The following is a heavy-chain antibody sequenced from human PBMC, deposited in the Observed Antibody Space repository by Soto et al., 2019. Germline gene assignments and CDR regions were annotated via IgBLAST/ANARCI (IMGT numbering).Heavy chain of an antibody. CDR3: ARTSRLRLIYYYYGMDV. V-gene: IGHV5-51*01. D-gene: IGHD2-8*01. Sequence: PGESLKISCKGSGYSFTSYWIGWVRQMPGKGLEWMGIIYPGDSDTRYSPSFQGQVTISADKSISTAYLQWSSLKASDTAMYYCARTSRLRLIYYYYGMDVWGQGTTVTVSS. CDR1: GYSFTSYW. CDR2: IYPGDSDT. J-gene: IGHJ6*02.